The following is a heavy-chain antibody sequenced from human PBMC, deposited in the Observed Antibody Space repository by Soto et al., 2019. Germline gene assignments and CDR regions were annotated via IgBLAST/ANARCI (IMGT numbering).Heavy chain of an antibody. Sequence: SGPTLVNPTQTLTLTCTFSGFSLNTRGVGVGWIRQPPGKALEWHALISWDGEKRYRPSLQSRLTITRDASKNQVVLTVTSVDPVDTATYYCAHRGIGKSYFDNWGPGILVTVSS. CDR3: AHRGIGKSYFDN. CDR2: ISWDGEK. V-gene: IGHV2-5*02. CDR1: GFSLNTRGVG. J-gene: IGHJ4*02. D-gene: IGHD3-10*01.